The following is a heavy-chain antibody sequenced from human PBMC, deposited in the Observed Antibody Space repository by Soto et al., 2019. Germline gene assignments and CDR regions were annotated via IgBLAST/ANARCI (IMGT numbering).Heavy chain of an antibody. D-gene: IGHD3-3*02. V-gene: IGHV1-69*12. Sequence: QVQLMQSGAEVKKPGSSVKVSCKASGGTFSTSAISWVRQAPGEGLEWVGGIMPIFATPDYAQKFQGRVTISADEPTPTAYLELTSLTTDDTAVYYCARDKDRQQLGGNYYYILDVWGQGTAITVSS. CDR2: IMPIFATP. CDR3: ARDKDRQQLGGNYYYILDV. J-gene: IGHJ6*02. CDR1: GGTFSTSA.